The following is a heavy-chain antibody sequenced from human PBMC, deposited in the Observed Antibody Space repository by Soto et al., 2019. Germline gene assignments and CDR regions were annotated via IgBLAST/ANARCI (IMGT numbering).Heavy chain of an antibody. D-gene: IGHD1-7*01. CDR2: IYSGGST. CDR1: GFTVSSNY. Sequence: GGSLRLSCAASGFTVSSNYMSWVRQAPGKGLEWVSVIYSGGSTYYAESVKGRFTISRDDSKNTLYLQMNSLKTEDTAVYYCTTPQPLTGTTGGGYYYHYYGMDVWGQGTTVTVSS. V-gene: IGHV3-53*01. J-gene: IGHJ6*02. CDR3: TTPQPLTGTTGGGYYYHYYGMDV.